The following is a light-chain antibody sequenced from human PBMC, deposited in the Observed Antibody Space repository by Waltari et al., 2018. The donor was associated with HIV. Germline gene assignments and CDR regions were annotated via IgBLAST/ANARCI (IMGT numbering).Light chain of an antibody. J-gene: IGKJ1*01. V-gene: IGKV3-20*01. Sequence: LTQSPGTLSLSPGERATLSCRASQSVSSTYLAWYQQKLGQAPRLLIYGASSRATGIPDRFSGSGSGTDFSLTISRLEPEDFAVYYCQQYGSSPLTFGQGTKVEIK. CDR3: QQYGSSPLT. CDR2: GAS. CDR1: QSVSSTY.